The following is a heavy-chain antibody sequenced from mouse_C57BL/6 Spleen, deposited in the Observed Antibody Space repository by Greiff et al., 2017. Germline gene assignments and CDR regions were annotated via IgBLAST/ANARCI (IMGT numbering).Heavy chain of an antibody. D-gene: IGHD4-1*01. J-gene: IGHJ4*01. CDR1: GFTFSSYA. Sequence: EVQRVESGGGLVKPGGSLKLSCAASGFTFSSYAMSWVRQTPEKRLEWVATISDGGSYTYYPDNVKGRFTISRDNAKNNLYLQMSHLKSEDTAMXFWGRGGKRREFWGMDYWGQGNSGTGSS. CDR2: ISDGGSYT. CDR3: GRGGKRREFWGMDY. V-gene: IGHV5-4*01.